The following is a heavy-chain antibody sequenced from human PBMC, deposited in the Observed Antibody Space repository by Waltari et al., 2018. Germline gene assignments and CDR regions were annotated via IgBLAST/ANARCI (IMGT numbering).Heavy chain of an antibody. V-gene: IGHV4-39*01. Sequence: QLQLQESGPGLVKPMETLSLTCTLSGGYISSGSYYWGWIRPPPGTGLAWIANIYYSGNTYYNPSLKSRVTISVDTSKNQFSLKLTSVTASDTAVYYCARVGVSTVWIKDVFDVWGQGTLVTVSS. CDR1: GGYISSGSYY. CDR2: IYYSGNT. J-gene: IGHJ4*02. CDR3: ARVGVSTVWIKDVFDV. D-gene: IGHD2-21*01.